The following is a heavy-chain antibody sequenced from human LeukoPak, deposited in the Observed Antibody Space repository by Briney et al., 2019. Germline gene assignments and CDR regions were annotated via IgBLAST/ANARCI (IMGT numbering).Heavy chain of an antibody. CDR3: AGSTGSYYS. CDR1: GGSISTYY. D-gene: IGHD2-8*02. CDR2: IYYGGNT. Sequence: PSETLSLTCTVSGGSISTYYWSWIRQSPGKGLERIGHIYYGGNTNYNPSLQSRVTISRDTSKNQFSLQLSSVTAADTAVYYCAGSTGSYYSWGQGTLVTVSS. V-gene: IGHV4-59*04. J-gene: IGHJ4*02.